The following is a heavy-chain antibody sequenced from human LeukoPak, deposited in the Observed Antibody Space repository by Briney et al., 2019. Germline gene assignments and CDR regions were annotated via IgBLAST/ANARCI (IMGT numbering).Heavy chain of an antibody. CDR2: MNPNSGNT. Sequence: ASVKVSCKASGYTFTSYDINWVRQATGQGLEWMGWMNPNSGNTGYAQKFQGRVTMTRNTSISTAYMELSSLRSEDTAVYYCARGPDYGDYIDYWGQGTLVTVSS. V-gene: IGHV1-8*01. CDR3: ARGPDYGDYIDY. J-gene: IGHJ4*02. CDR1: GYTFTSYD. D-gene: IGHD4-17*01.